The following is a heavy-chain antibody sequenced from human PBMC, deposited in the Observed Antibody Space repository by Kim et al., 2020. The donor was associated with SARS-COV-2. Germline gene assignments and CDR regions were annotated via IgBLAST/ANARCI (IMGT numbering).Heavy chain of an antibody. CDR3: ARRRLNDAYDI. V-gene: IGHV4-39*01. J-gene: IGHJ3*02. CDR1: GGSIIIYGYD. CDR2: IYYSGIT. Sequence: SETLSLTCTVSGGSIIIYGYDWGWIRQPPGKGLEWIGSIYYSGITYNHQSLKGRDTISADKSKNQFSLKLSSVTAADTAVYYCARRRLNDAYDIWGRGTMVIVSS.